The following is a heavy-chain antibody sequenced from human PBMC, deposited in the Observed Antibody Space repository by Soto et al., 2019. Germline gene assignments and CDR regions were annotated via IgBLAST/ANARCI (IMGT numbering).Heavy chain of an antibody. CDR3: AYSSTPFDY. V-gene: IGHV4-30-2*01. D-gene: IGHD6-13*01. CDR1: GGSITSGHYS. CDR2: IYHTGTT. Sequence: TLSPTCTVSGGSITSGHYSWTWIRQPPGKGLEWIGYIYHTGTTYYNMSLKSRVTISVDRSKNQFSLKLSSVTAADTAVYYCAYSSTPFDYWGQGTLVTVSS. J-gene: IGHJ4*02.